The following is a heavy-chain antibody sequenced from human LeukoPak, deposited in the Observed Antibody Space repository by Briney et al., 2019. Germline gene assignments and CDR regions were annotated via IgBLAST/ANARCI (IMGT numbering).Heavy chain of an antibody. Sequence: PGGSLRLSCAASGLTFSSYWMSWVRQTPGKGLEWVGNLNQDGSEKHYVDSAKGRFTISRDNAKNSLYLQMNSLRGEDTAVYYCAKLTRAYYYYTDVWGKGTTVTVSS. CDR1: GLTFSSYW. CDR2: LNQDGSEK. D-gene: IGHD1-14*01. J-gene: IGHJ6*03. CDR3: AKLTRAYYYYTDV. V-gene: IGHV3-7*01.